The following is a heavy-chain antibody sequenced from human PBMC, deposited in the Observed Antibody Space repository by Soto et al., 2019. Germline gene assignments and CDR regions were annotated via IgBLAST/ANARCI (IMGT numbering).Heavy chain of an antibody. J-gene: IGHJ4*02. CDR2: TYYRSKWYN. CDR3: ADPADLDY. V-gene: IGHV6-1*01. Sequence: SQTLSLTCAISGDSVSSNSAAWNWIRQSPSRGLEWLGRTYYRSKWYNDYAVSVKSRITINPDTSKNQFSLQMNSLRAEDAAVYYCADPADLDYWGQGTLVTVSS. CDR1: GDSVSSNSAA.